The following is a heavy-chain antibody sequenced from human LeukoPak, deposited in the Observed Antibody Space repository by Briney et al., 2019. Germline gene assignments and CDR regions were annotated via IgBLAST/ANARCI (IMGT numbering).Heavy chain of an antibody. Sequence: GGSLRLSCAASGFTVSSYSMNWVRQAPGKGLEWVSSISSSSSYIYYADSVKGRFTISRDNAKNSLYLQMNSLRAEDTALYYCAKDSRFAGNWNDANWFDPWGQGTLVTVSS. V-gene: IGHV3-21*04. CDR1: GFTVSSYS. J-gene: IGHJ5*02. CDR3: AKDSRFAGNWNDANWFDP. D-gene: IGHD1-1*01. CDR2: ISSSSSYI.